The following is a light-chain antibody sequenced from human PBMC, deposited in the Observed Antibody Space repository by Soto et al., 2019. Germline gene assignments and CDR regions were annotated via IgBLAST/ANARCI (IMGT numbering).Light chain of an antibody. Sequence: EIVLTQSPGTLSLSPGERATLSCRASQSVSSSFLAWYQQKPGQAPRLLIYGASNRATGIPDRFSGSGSGTDFTLTISRLEPEYFAVYYCQQYVTSPWAFGQGTQVAIE. J-gene: IGKJ1*01. CDR2: GAS. CDR3: QQYVTSPWA. V-gene: IGKV3-20*01. CDR1: QSVSSSF.